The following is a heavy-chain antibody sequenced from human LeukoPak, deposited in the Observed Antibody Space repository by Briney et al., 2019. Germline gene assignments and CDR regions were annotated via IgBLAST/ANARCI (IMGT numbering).Heavy chain of an antibody. CDR2: IHRGST. Sequence: SETLSLTCTVSGGSTSSGSYYWSWIRQPAGKGLEWIGRIHRGSTNFNPSLKSRVTISVDTSKNQFSLKLSSVTAADTAVYYCARRTAYCGGDCYSGAIDPWGQGTLVTVSS. J-gene: IGHJ5*02. CDR1: GGSTSSGSYY. CDR3: ARRTAYCGGDCYSGAIDP. D-gene: IGHD2-21*01. V-gene: IGHV4-61*02.